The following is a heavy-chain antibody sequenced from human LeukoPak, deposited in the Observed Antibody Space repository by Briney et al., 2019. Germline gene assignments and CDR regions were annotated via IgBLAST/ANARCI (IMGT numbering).Heavy chain of an antibody. CDR1: GFTFSSYA. V-gene: IGHV3-23*01. J-gene: IGHJ3*02. CDR2: ISGSGGST. D-gene: IGHD2-2*01. Sequence: PGGSLRLSCAASGFTFSSYAMSWVRQAPGKGLEWVSAISGSGGSTYYADSVKGRFTISRDNSKNTLYLQMNSLRAEDTAVYYCAKDGGKGAPYCSSTSCHDAFDIWGQGTMVTVSS. CDR3: AKDGGKGAPYCSSTSCHDAFDI.